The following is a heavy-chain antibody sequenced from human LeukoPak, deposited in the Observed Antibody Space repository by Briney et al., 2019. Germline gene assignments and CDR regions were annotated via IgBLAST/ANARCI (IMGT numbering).Heavy chain of an antibody. V-gene: IGHV3-21*01. CDR1: GFTFSTYW. CDR3: ARDYGYYDTSGYYYTSPFDY. J-gene: IGHJ4*02. Sequence: GGSLRLSCAASGFTFSTYWMHWVRQAPGKGLEWVSSISRSSNYIYYADSVKGRFTISRDNAKNSLYLQMNSLRAEDTAVYYCARDYGYYDTSGYYYTSPFDYWGQGTLVTVSS. D-gene: IGHD3-22*01. CDR2: ISRSSNYI.